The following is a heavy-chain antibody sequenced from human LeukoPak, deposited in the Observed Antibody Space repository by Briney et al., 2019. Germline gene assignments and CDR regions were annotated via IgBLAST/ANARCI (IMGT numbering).Heavy chain of an antibody. CDR1: GFTFSSYG. CDR3: VQDKSHSSSSGLKYYFDY. J-gene: IGHJ4*02. Sequence: TGGSLRLSCAASGFTFSSYGMHWVRQAPGKGLEWVAVISYDGSNKYYADSVKGRFTISRDNSKNTLSLQMNNLRTEDTAVYYCVQDKSHSSSSGLKYYFDYWGQGTLVTVSS. V-gene: IGHV3-30*18. CDR2: ISYDGSNK. D-gene: IGHD6-6*01.